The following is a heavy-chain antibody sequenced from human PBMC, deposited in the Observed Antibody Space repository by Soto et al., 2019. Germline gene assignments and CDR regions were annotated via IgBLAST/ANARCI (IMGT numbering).Heavy chain of an antibody. D-gene: IGHD6-19*01. V-gene: IGHV3-30*18. CDR1: GFTFSDYA. CDR3: AKGGRQWLVTSAFNY. CDR2: VSHDGRNT. Sequence: VQLVESGGGVVQPGRSLRLSCAASGFTFSDYAMHWVRQAPGEGLEWVAVVSHDGRNTHYADSVQGRFTISRDSSKNTGSLEMTSVRAEDTAVYYCAKGGRQWLVTSAFNYWGQGALVTVSS. J-gene: IGHJ4*02.